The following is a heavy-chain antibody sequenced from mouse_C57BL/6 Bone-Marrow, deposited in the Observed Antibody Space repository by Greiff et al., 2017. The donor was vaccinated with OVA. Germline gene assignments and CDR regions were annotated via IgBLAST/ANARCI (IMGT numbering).Heavy chain of an antibody. CDR3: AREKTGEKDYFDY. J-gene: IGHJ2*01. D-gene: IGHD4-1*01. V-gene: IGHV3-6*01. CDR2: ISYDGSN. CDR1: GYSITSGYY. Sequence: EVKLEESGPGLVKPSQSLSLTCSVTGYSITSGYYWNWIRQFPGNKLEWMGYISYDGSNNYNPSLKNRISITRDTSKNQFFLKLNSVTTEDTATYYCAREKTGEKDYFDYWGQGTTLTVSS.